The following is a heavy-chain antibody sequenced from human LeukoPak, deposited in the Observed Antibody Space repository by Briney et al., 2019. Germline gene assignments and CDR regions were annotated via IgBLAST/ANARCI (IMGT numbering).Heavy chain of an antibody. CDR3: TRMTTGHDY. D-gene: IGHD4-17*01. J-gene: IGHJ4*02. CDR1: GVSFNDYY. Sequence: SETLSLTCAVSGVSFNDYYWSWVRQTPGRGLEWIGEINHSGYTNDSPSLKSRVTLSIDTSRKQFSLNVRSVTVVDTGIYYCTRMTTGHDYWGQGTLVTASS. V-gene: IGHV4-34*01. CDR2: INHSGYT.